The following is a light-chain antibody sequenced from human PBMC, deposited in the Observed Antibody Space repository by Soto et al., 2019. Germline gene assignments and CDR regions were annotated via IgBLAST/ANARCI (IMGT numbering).Light chain of an antibody. J-gene: IGKJ1*01. CDR1: ESVNSNY. Sequence: ETVLTQSPGTLSLSPGERATLSCRASESVNSNYLAWYQQKPGQAPRLLIYGASSRATGIPDRFSGSGSGTDFTLTISRLEPEDFAVYYCQQYGSWTFGQGTKVDIK. CDR3: QQYGSWT. V-gene: IGKV3-20*01. CDR2: GAS.